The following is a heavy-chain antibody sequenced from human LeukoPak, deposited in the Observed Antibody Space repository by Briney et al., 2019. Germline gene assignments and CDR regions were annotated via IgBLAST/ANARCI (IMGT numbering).Heavy chain of an antibody. J-gene: IGHJ3*02. Sequence: SETLSLTCTVSGGSISSDYWSWIRQPPGKGLEWIGYIYYRGTTDYNPSLKSRVTISVDTSKSQFSLKVNSVTAADTAVYYCARRSWQRSYNAFDIWGQGTMVTVSS. D-gene: IGHD5-12*01. CDR2: IYYRGTT. CDR3: ARRSWQRSYNAFDI. CDR1: GGSISSDY. V-gene: IGHV4-59*01.